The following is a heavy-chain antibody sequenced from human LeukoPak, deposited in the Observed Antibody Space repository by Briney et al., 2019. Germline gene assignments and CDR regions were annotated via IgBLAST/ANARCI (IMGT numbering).Heavy chain of an antibody. CDR3: ARGRNDNGGMFFDS. CDR2: ISYSGYT. Sequence: SETLSLTCTVSGGSIRSFYWSWIRQAPGRGLEWIGFISYSGYTSYSPSLKSRVAISVDTSRNQFSLRLSSMTAADTAIYYCARGRNDNGGMFFDSWAQGTLVTVSS. J-gene: IGHJ4*02. D-gene: IGHD4-23*01. CDR1: GGSIRSFY. V-gene: IGHV4-59*01.